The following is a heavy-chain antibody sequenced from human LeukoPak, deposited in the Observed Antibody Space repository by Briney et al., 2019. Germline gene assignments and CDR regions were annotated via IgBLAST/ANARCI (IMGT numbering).Heavy chain of an antibody. D-gene: IGHD2-2*01. J-gene: IGHJ4*02. CDR3: ARGDSVGYCSSTSCRTDYFDY. CDR2: IYSGGST. Sequence: GGSLRLSCAASGFTVSSNYTSWVRQAPGKGLEWVSVIYSGGSTYYADSVKGRFTISRDNSKNTLYLQMNSLGAEDTAVYYCARGDSVGYCSSTSCRTDYFDYWGQGTLVTVSS. V-gene: IGHV3-66*02. CDR1: GFTVSSNY.